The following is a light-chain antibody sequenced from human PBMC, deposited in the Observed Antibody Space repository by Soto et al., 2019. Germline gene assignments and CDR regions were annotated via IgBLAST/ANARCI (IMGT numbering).Light chain of an antibody. CDR1: QSISTY. J-gene: IGKJ2*01. CDR3: QQSHTFPYT. Sequence: DIQMTQSPSSLSASVGDRVTITCRANQSISTYLNWYQHEPGKAPKILIYGTFNLQTGVPSRFSGTGSGTDFTLIISSLQPEDFATYFCQQSHTFPYTFGQGTNLEIK. CDR2: GTF. V-gene: IGKV1-39*01.